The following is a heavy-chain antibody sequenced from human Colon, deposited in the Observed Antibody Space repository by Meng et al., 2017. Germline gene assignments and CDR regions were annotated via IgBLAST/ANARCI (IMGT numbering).Heavy chain of an antibody. CDR1: GFSFIGYY. CDR2: VVPSSGAT. D-gene: IGHD1-1*01. J-gene: IGHJ5*02. CDR3: ARSDPQLDA. Sequence: ASVKVSCKTSGFSFIGYYIHWLRQAPGQGFEWIGWVVPSSGATIYAPKFLGRVTLTRDTSITTDYMELTSLTSDDTAVYYCARSDPQLDAWGQGTLVTVSS. V-gene: IGHV1-2*02.